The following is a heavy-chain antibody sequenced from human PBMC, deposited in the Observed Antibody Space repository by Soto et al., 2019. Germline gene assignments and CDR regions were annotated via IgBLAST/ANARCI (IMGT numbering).Heavy chain of an antibody. Sequence: DVYLLESGGTLVQPGGSLRLSCAASGFDFSSYAMTWVRQAPGKGLEWVSGITYTGDTTYYADSVKGRFTISRDNYRNTLYLQMNSLRADDTAMYFSAKDWPGTSSVTSDYWGQGTLVTVSS. CDR3: AKDWPGTSSVTSDY. CDR1: GFDFSSYA. J-gene: IGHJ4*02. CDR2: ITYTGDTT. V-gene: IGHV3-23*01. D-gene: IGHD4-17*01.